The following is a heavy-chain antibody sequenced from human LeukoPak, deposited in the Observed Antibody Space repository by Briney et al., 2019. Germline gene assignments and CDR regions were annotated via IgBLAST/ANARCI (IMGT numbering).Heavy chain of an antibody. CDR1: RFTFSSDA. CDR2: ISGSGGST. D-gene: IGHD6-19*01. V-gene: IGHV3-23*01. CDR3: AKESVAGTLRGGAFDI. J-gene: IGHJ3*02. Sequence: GGSLRLSCAASRFTFSSDAMSWVRQAPGKGLEWVSAISGSGGSTYYADSVKGRFTISRDNSKNTLYLQMNSLRAEDTAVYYCAKESVAGTLRGGAFDIWGQGTMVTVSS.